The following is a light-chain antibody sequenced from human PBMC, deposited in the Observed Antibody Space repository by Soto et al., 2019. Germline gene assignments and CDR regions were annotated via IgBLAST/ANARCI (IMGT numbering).Light chain of an antibody. Sequence: DIQMTQSPSTLSASVGDRVTITCRASQSISTWLAWYQQKPGKAPKLLIYAASTLHSGVPSRFSGSGSGTDFTLTISCLQPEDFATYYCQQYYSYPLTFGGGTKVDIK. V-gene: IGKV1-5*01. CDR2: AAS. CDR1: QSISTW. CDR3: QQYYSYPLT. J-gene: IGKJ4*01.